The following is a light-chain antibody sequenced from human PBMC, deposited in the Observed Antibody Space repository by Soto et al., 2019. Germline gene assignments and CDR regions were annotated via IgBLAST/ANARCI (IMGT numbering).Light chain of an antibody. J-gene: IGKJ2*01. CDR1: QSLLHSNGYNY. Sequence: DVVMTQSPLSLPVTPVEPASISCRSSQSLLHSNGYNYLDWFMQKPGQSPQLLIYLGSTRASRVADRFSGTGSSTDFTLKISRVEAEDVGVYYRMQALQAPPKYIFSQGTKLDIK. V-gene: IGKV2-28*01. CDR2: LGS. CDR3: MQALQAPPKYI.